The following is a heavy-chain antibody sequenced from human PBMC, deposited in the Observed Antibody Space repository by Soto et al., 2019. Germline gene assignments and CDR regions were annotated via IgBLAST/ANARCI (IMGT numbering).Heavy chain of an antibody. CDR2: IDPSDSYT. CDR1: GYSFTSYW. D-gene: IGHD4-4*01. V-gene: IGHV5-10-1*01. J-gene: IGHJ6*02. Sequence: GESLKISCKGSGYSFTSYWISWVRQMPGKGLEWMGRIDPSDSYTNYSPSFQGHVTISADKSISTAYLQWSSLKASDTAMYYCAWFTVTACYYYGMDVWVQGTTVTVSS. CDR3: AWFTVTACYYYGMDV.